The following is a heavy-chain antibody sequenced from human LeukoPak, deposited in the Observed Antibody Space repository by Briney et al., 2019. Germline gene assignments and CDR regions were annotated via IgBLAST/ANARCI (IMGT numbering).Heavy chain of an antibody. CDR3: AREGTESGSYFIDY. CDR2: ILYDGSNK. D-gene: IGHD1-26*01. J-gene: IGHJ4*02. Sequence: SCKASGYTFNSYAMHWVRQAPGKGLEWEAVILYDGSNKYYADSVKGRFTISRDNTKNTLYLQMNSLRGEDTAVYYCAREGTESGSYFIDYWGQGTLVTVSS. CDR1: GYTFNSYA. V-gene: IGHV3-30-3*01.